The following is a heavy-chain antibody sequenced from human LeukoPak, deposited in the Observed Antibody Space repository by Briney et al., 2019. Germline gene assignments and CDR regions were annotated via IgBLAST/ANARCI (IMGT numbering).Heavy chain of an antibody. J-gene: IGHJ4*02. CDR1: GYTFTSYD. V-gene: IGHV1-8*01. CDR3: ARVVTIFGVAHNYYFDY. D-gene: IGHD3-3*01. Sequence: ASVKVSCKASGYTFTSYDINWVRQATGQGLEWMGWMNPNSGNSGYAQKFQGRVTMTRNTSISTAYMELSSLRSEDTAVYYCARVVTIFGVAHNYYFDYWGQGTLVTVSS. CDR2: MNPNSGNS.